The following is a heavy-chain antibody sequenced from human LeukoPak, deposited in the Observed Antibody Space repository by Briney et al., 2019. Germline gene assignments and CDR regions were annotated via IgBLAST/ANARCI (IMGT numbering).Heavy chain of an antibody. J-gene: IGHJ3*02. D-gene: IGHD1-14*01. CDR3: ANGRAGPEDAFDI. CDR2: ISGSGDSP. Sequence: GGSLRLSCGASGFTFRDYAMGWVRQAPGKGLEWVSSISGSGDSPNSADSVKGRFTISRDKSKNTLYLQMNSLRADDTAVYYCANGRAGPEDAFDIWGQGTMVTVSS. CDR1: GFTFRDYA. V-gene: IGHV3-23*01.